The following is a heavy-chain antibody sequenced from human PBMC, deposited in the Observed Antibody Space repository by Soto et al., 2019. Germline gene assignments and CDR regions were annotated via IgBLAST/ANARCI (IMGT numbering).Heavy chain of an antibody. V-gene: IGHV4-34*01. CDR2: INHSGST. CDR3: ARGGNHNIYYGSGTPGGDWFDP. CDR1: GGSFSGYY. D-gene: IGHD3-10*01. J-gene: IGHJ5*02. Sequence: PSETLSLTCAVYGGSFSGYYWSWIRQPPGKGLEWIGEINHSGSTNYNPSLKSRVTISVDTSKNQFSLKLSSVTAADTAVYYCARGGNHNIYYGSGTPGGDWFDPWGQGTLVTVSS.